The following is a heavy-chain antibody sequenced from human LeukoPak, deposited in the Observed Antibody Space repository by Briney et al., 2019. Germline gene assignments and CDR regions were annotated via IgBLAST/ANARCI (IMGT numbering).Heavy chain of an antibody. CDR1: GFTFSSYS. V-gene: IGHV3-21*01. CDR2: ISSSSSYI. CDR3: ARPGITGTMGYGAFDI. Sequence: GGSLRLSCAASGFTFSSYSMNWVRQALGKGLEWVSSISSSSSYIYYADSVKGRFTISRDNAKNSLFLQMNSLRVEDTAVYYCARPGITGTMGYGAFDIWGQGTRVTVSS. J-gene: IGHJ3*02. D-gene: IGHD1-7*01.